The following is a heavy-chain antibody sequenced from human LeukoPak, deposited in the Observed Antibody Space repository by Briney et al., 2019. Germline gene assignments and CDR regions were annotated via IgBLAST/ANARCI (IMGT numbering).Heavy chain of an antibody. CDR1: GGTFSTFP. V-gene: IGHV1-69*13. Sequence: ASVKVSCKASGGTFSTFPISWVRQAPGQGLEWIGGIIPIFGPNYAQKFQGRATISADLATATAYMELSSLTSEDTAVYYCARDLVMVYGSGSFLDYWGQGTLVTVSS. CDR3: ARDLVMVYGSGSFLDY. J-gene: IGHJ4*02. D-gene: IGHD3-10*01. CDR2: IIPIFGP.